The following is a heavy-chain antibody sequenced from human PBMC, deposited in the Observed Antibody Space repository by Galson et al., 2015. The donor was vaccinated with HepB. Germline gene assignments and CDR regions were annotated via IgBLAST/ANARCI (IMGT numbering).Heavy chain of an antibody. Sequence: SVKVSCKASGYTFTSYDMHWVRQAPGQRLEWMGWINAGNGNTKYSQKFQGRVTTTRDTSASTAYMELSSLRSEDTAVYYCTRVLIVASINGPYYYGMDVWGQGTTVTVSS. D-gene: IGHD5-12*01. CDR3: TRVLIVASINGPYYYGMDV. CDR2: INAGNGNT. CDR1: GYTFTSYD. V-gene: IGHV1-3*01. J-gene: IGHJ6*02.